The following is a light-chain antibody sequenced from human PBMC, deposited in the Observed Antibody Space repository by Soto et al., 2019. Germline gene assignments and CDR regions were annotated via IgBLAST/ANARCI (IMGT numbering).Light chain of an antibody. J-gene: IGKJ4*01. CDR2: DAS. Sequence: EIVLTQSPGTPSLSPGERATFSCRASQSVSSYLAWYQQKPGQAPRLLIYDASNRATGIPARFSGSGSGTDFTLTISSLEPEDFAVYYCQQRSNWPLTFGGGTKVDIK. CDR1: QSVSSY. V-gene: IGKV3-11*01. CDR3: QQRSNWPLT.